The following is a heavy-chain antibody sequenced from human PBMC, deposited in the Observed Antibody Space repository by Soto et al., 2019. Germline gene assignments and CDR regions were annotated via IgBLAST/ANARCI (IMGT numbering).Heavy chain of an antibody. Sequence: QLQLQESGSRLVKPSQTLSLTCTVSGGSISSGDYSWSWIRQPPGKGLEWIGYIYQSGSTHYNPSLKSRVTISVDTSKNQFFLKLSSVTAADTAVYYCASQGYWGQGTLVIVSS. V-gene: IGHV4-30-2*01. CDR1: GGSISSGDYS. CDR2: IYQSGST. J-gene: IGHJ4*02. CDR3: ASQGY.